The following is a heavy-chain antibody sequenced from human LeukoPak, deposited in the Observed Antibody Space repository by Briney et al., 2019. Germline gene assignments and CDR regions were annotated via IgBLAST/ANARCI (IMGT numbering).Heavy chain of an antibody. Sequence: GGSLRLSCAPSGFSFSSCAMTWVRQAPGKGLEWVSTITGSGQTAYYADSVKGRFTMSRDNSKNTLYLQMSGLRAEDTAIYYCAKEVLVVVESYFDSWGQGTLVTVSS. V-gene: IGHV3-23*01. CDR2: ITGSGQTA. CDR3: AKEVLVVVESYFDS. J-gene: IGHJ4*02. CDR1: GFSFSSCA. D-gene: IGHD3-22*01.